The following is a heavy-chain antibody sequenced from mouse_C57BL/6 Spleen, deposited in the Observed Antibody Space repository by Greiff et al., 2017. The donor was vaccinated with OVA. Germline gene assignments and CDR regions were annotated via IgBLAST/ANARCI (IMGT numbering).Heavy chain of an antibody. CDR2: IWSGGST. CDR1: GFSLTSYG. D-gene: IGHD2-1*01. CDR3: ASYYANEAWFAY. Sequence: VKLVESGPGLVQPSQSLSITCTVSGFSLTSYGVHWVRQSPGKGLEWLGVIWSGGSTDYNAAFISRLSISKDNSKSQVFFKMNSLQADDTAIYYCASYYANEAWFAYWGQGTLVTVSA. V-gene: IGHV2-2*01. J-gene: IGHJ3*01.